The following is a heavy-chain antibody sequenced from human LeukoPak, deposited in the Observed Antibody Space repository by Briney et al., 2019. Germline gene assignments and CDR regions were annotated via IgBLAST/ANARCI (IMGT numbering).Heavy chain of an antibody. CDR1: GYTFTGYG. V-gene: IGHV1-18*01. CDR2: ISAYNGNT. J-gene: IGHJ3*02. Sequence: GASVKVSCKASGYTFTGYGISWVRQAPGQGLEWMGWISAYNGNTNYAQKLQGRVTMTTDTSTSTAYMGLRSLRSDDTAVYYCARVYYDFWSGYEYDAFDIWGQGTMVTVSS. CDR3: ARVYYDFWSGYEYDAFDI. D-gene: IGHD3-3*01.